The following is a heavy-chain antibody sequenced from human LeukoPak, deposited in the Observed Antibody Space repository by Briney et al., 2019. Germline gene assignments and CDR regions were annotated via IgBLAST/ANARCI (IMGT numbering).Heavy chain of an antibody. D-gene: IGHD1-1*01. CDR1: GFTFSSYW. Sequence: GGSLRLSCAASGFTFSSYWMHWVRQAPGKGLVWVSRINSDGSSTSYADSVKGRFTISRDNAKNTLYLQMNSLRAEDTAVYYCARVLERGRYYYYGMDVWGQGTTVTVSS. V-gene: IGHV3-74*01. J-gene: IGHJ6*02. CDR2: INSDGSST. CDR3: ARVLERGRYYYYGMDV.